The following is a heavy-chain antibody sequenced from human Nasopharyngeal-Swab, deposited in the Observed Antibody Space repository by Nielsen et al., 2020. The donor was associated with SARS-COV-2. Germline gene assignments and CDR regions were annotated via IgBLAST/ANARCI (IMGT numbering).Heavy chain of an antibody. V-gene: IGHV1-18*01. CDR2: ISPFNGVI. J-gene: IGHJ6*02. Sequence: LGQAPGQGLEWVGWISPFNGVIHYAQKFQDRVLMTTDTSTNTAYLEVTSLPSDDTAVYYCATDRTQLLVFYYYGLDVWGQGTTVTVSS. CDR3: ATDRTQLLVFYYYGLDV. D-gene: IGHD4-11*01.